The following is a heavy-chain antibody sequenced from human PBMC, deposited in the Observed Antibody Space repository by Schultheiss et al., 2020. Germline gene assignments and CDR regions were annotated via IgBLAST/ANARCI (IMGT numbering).Heavy chain of an antibody. Sequence: GGSLRLSCAASGFTFSTYAMSWVRQAPGKGLEWVSAISGSGGNTYYADSVKGRFTISRDNSKKTLYLQMNSLRAEDTAVYYCARDMTKFWSGYMDVWGKGTTVTVSS. V-gene: IGHV3-23*01. CDR2: ISGSGGNT. D-gene: IGHD3-3*01. J-gene: IGHJ6*03. CDR1: GFTFSTYA. CDR3: ARDMTKFWSGYMDV.